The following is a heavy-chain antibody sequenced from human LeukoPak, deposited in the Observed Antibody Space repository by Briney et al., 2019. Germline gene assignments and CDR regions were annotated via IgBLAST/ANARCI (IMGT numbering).Heavy chain of an antibody. D-gene: IGHD5-12*01. CDR1: GFTFSNLA. CDR3: VKDGGYSGYETFGY. J-gene: IGHJ4*02. CDR2: MSSVT. V-gene: IGHV3-23*01. Sequence: PGGSLRLSCAASGFTFSNLAMSWVRQAPGKGLEWVSAMSSVTYYADSVKGRFTISRDDSKNTLYLQMSSLRAEDTAVYYCVKDGGYSGYETFGYWGQGTLVTVSS.